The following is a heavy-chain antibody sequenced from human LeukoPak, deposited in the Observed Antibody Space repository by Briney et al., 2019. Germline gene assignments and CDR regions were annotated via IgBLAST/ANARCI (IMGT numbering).Heavy chain of an antibody. V-gene: IGHV4-34*01. D-gene: IGHD3-9*01. J-gene: IGHJ6*02. Sequence: SVTLSLTCAVYGGSFSGYYWSWIRQPPGKGLEWIGGINHSGSTNYNPSLKSRVSISVDTSKNQFSLKLSSVTAADTAVYYCARRAPNYDILTGPDSNYYYYGMDVWGQGTTVTVSS. CDR2: INHSGST. CDR3: ARRAPNYDILTGPDSNYYYYGMDV. CDR1: GGSFSGYY.